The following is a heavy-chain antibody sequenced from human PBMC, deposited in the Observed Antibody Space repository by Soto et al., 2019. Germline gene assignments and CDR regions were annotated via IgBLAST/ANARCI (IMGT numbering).Heavy chain of an antibody. CDR3: ARSRSYYVEDFQK. V-gene: IGHV4-31*03. CDR2: IYYSGLT. J-gene: IGHJ1*01. CDR1: GDSISTEGYY. D-gene: IGHD1-26*01. Sequence: LSLTCSVSGDSISTEGYYWSWIRQHPGKGLEWIGYIYYSGLTSYNPSLKSRVTISRATSKNQFYLKLSSVTAADTAVYYCARSRSYYVEDFQKWGQGTLVTVSS.